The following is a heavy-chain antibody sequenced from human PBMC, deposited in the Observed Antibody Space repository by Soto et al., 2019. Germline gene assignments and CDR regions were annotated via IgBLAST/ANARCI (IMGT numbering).Heavy chain of an antibody. J-gene: IGHJ5*02. D-gene: IGHD3-3*02. V-gene: IGHV4-39*01. Sequence: SETLSLTCAVSGDSISSSSYYWAWIRQPPGKGLEWIGSIHYRAYSYYSPSLKSRITISVDTSKNQISLRLSSVTAADTAVYYCARPLQLAVSGFDPWGQGTLVTAPQ. CDR1: GDSISSSSYY. CDR2: IHYRAYS. CDR3: ARPLQLAVSGFDP.